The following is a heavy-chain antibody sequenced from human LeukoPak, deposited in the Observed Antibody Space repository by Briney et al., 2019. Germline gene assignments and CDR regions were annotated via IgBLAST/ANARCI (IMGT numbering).Heavy chain of an antibody. CDR2: ISYDGSNK. Sequence: GGSLRLSCAASGFTFSSYAMHWVRQAPGKGLEWVAVISYDGSNKYYADSVKGRFTISRDNSKNTLYLQMNSLRAEDTAVYYCARDYHGVVVVPAANPTGWFDPWGQGTLVTVSS. D-gene: IGHD2-2*01. CDR3: ARDYHGVVVVPAANPTGWFDP. CDR1: GFTFSSYA. J-gene: IGHJ5*02. V-gene: IGHV3-30-3*01.